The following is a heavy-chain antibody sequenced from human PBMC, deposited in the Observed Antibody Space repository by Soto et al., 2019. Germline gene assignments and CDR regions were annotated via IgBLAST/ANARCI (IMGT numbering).Heavy chain of an antibody. CDR3: ARVLTGTSLFDY. D-gene: IGHD7-27*01. CDR2: ISYSGST. J-gene: IGHJ4*02. V-gene: IGHV4-59*01. CDR1: GGSIISDY. Sequence: VRLQESGPGLVKPSETLSLTCTVSGGSIISDYWSWIRQPPGKGLEWIGYISYSGSTNYNPSLKSLVTISVDTSKNQFSLKLSSVTAADTAVYYCARVLTGTSLFDYWGQGTLVTVSS.